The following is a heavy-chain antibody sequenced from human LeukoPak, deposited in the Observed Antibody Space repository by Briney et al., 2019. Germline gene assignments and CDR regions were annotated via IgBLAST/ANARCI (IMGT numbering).Heavy chain of an antibody. CDR2: IYYSGST. V-gene: IGHV4-59*01. Sequence: PSETLSLTCTVSGGSISSYYWSWIRQPPGKGLEWIGYIYYSGSTNYNPSLKSRVTISVDTSKNQFSLKLSSVTAADTAVYYCASTWGSGGLDAFDIWGQGTMVTVSS. J-gene: IGHJ3*02. D-gene: IGHD7-27*01. CDR1: GGSISSYY. CDR3: ASTWGSGGLDAFDI.